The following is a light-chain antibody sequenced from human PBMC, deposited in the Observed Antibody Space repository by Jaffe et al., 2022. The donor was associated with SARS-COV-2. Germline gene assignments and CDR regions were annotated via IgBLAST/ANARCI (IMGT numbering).Light chain of an antibody. CDR3: SSYAGDYTFWV. Sequence: QSALTQPRSVSGSPGQSVAISCTGTSSDVGAYNYVSWYQLHPGKAPKVMIYDVYKRPSGVPDRFSGSKSGNTASLTISGLQDEDEADYYCSSYAGDYTFWVFGGGTKLTVL. CDR1: SSDVGAYNY. CDR2: DVY. J-gene: IGLJ3*02. V-gene: IGLV2-11*01.